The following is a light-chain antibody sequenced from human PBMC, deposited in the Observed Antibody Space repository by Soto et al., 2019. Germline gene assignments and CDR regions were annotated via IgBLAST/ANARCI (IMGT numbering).Light chain of an antibody. J-gene: IGKJ1*01. CDR1: QSVSTRS. Sequence: EIVLTQSPGTLSLSPGERATLSCRASQSVSTRSLAWYQQKPGQAPRLLISGAYSRAADIQDRFSGSGSGTDFTLTIKRLEPEDFAVYYCKQYDSSPRTFGQGTKVDIK. CDR3: KQYDSSPRT. V-gene: IGKV3-20*01. CDR2: GAY.